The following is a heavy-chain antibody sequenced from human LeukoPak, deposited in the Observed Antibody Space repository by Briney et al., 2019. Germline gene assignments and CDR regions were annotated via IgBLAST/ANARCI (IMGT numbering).Heavy chain of an antibody. J-gene: IGHJ3*02. Sequence: GGSLRLSCAAPGFTFSSYSMNWVRQAPGKGLEWVSSISSSSSYIYCADSVKGRFTISRDNAKNSLYLQMNSLRAEDTAVYYCARVSGYAFDIWGQGTMVTVSS. CDR1: GFTFSSYS. V-gene: IGHV3-21*01. CDR3: ARVSGYAFDI. CDR2: ISSSSSYI.